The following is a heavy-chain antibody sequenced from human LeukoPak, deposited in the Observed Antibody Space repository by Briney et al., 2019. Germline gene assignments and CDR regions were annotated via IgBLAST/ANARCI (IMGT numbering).Heavy chain of an antibody. J-gene: IGHJ4*02. CDR2: INHSGST. CDR3: ARVFVYGDYRNDY. CDR1: GGSFSGYY. D-gene: IGHD4-17*01. V-gene: IGHV4-34*01. Sequence: SETLSLTCAVYGGSFSGYYWSWIRQPPGKGLEWIGEINHSGSTNYNPSLKSRVTISVDTSKNQFSLKLGSVTAADTAVYYCARVFVYGDYRNDYWGQGTLVTVSS.